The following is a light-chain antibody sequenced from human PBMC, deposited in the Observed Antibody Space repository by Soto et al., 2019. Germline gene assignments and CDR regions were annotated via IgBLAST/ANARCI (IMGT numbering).Light chain of an antibody. CDR2: EVS. V-gene: IGLV2-14*01. J-gene: IGLJ1*01. Sequence: QSVLTQRASVSGSPGQSITISCTGTSSDIGGYNYVSWYQQHPGKVPKLIIFEVSTRPSGVSNRFSGSKSGNTASLTISGLQADYEADYYCSSFTTSTTLYVCGTGTKVT. CDR3: SSFTTSTTLYV. CDR1: SSDIGGYNY.